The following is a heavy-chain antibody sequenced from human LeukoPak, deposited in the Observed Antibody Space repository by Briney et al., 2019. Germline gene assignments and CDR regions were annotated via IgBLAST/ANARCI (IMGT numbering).Heavy chain of an antibody. J-gene: IGHJ4*02. V-gene: IGHV3-48*03. D-gene: IGHD6-19*01. CDR2: ITSSGTTI. CDR3: ARAYSSVASCDY. Sequence: GGSLRLSCAASGFRFSSYEMNWVRQAPGKGLEWVSYITSSGTTIHYADSVKGRFTISRGNAKNSLYLQMNSLRAEDTAVYYCARAYSSVASCDYWGQGTLVTVSS. CDR1: GFRFSSYE.